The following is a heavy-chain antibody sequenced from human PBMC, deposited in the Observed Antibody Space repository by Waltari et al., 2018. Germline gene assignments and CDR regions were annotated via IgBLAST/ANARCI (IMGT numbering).Heavy chain of an antibody. D-gene: IGHD3-3*01. CDR1: GGTFSSYA. V-gene: IGHV1-69*14. CDR2: IIPIFGTA. Sequence: QVQLVQSGTEVKKPGSSVKVSCKASGGTFSSYAISWVRQAPGQGLEWRGGIIPIFGTANYAQKFQGRVTITADKSTSTAYMELSSLRSEDTAVYYCASSTPGRRRITIFGEDYYYMDVWGKGTTVTVSS. CDR3: ASSTPGRRRITIFGEDYYYMDV. J-gene: IGHJ6*03.